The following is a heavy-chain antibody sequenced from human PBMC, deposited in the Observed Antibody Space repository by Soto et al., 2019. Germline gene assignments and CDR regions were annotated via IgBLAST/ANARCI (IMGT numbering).Heavy chain of an antibody. CDR1: GGSISSYY. CDR3: ARNSEYSSSTDY. CDR2: ISASGST. J-gene: IGHJ4*02. D-gene: IGHD6-6*01. Sequence: SETLSLTCAVSGGSISSYYWSWIRQPPGKGLEWIGYISASGSTNYNPSLKSRVTISVDTSTNEFSLELRSMTAADTAVYYCARNSEYSSSTDYWGQGTLVTAPQ. V-gene: IGHV4-59*01.